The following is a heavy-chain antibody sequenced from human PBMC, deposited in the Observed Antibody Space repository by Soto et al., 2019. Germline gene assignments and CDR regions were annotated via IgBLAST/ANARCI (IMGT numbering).Heavy chain of an antibody. CDR1: KYAFTRYY. D-gene: IGHD5-12*01. Sequence: SVKVSCKAPKYAFTRYYFHFVRQAPGQGLEWMGVISPTASNTTYAQKLQGRMTLTRDTSTTTVSLELNRLTPEDTAVYYCARVTLRFGSPPDEWGKGTLVTVSS. CDR3: ARVTLRFGSPPDE. J-gene: IGHJ4*02. V-gene: IGHV1-46*01. CDR2: ISPTASNT.